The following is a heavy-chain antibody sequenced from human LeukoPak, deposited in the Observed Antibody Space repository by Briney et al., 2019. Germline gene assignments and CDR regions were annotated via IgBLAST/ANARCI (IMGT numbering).Heavy chain of an antibody. D-gene: IGHD6-13*01. CDR3: TRAVKYSRRDQKVFDP. Sequence: SETLSLTCTVSGGSVSGGSYYWSWIRQPPGKGLEWIGYIYYSGSTNYNPSLKGRVTISVDTSKNQFSLKLSSVTAADTAVYCCTRAVKYSRRDQKVFDPWGQGTLVTVSS. V-gene: IGHV4-61*01. CDR1: GGSVSGGSYY. J-gene: IGHJ5*02. CDR2: IYYSGST.